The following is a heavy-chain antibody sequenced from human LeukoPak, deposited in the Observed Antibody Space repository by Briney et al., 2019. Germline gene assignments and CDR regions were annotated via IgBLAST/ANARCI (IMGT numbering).Heavy chain of an antibody. CDR2: IRSSTSTI. Sequence: PGGSLRLSCAASGFTFSSYSMNWVRQAPGKGLEWVSYIRSSTSTIYYADSVKGRFTISRDNAKNSLYLQMNSLRAEDTAVYYCARERDGYNYLDYWGQGTLVTVSS. D-gene: IGHD5-24*01. CDR1: GFTFSSYS. V-gene: IGHV3-48*01. J-gene: IGHJ4*02. CDR3: ARERDGYNYLDY.